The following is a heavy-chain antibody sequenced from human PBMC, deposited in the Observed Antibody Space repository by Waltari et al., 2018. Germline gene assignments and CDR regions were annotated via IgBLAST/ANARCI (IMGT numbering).Heavy chain of an antibody. CDR2: IFYRGST. Sequence: QLQLQESGPGLVKPWETLSLTCTVSVESINSDTYYWGWIRQPPGKGLAWNASIFYRGSTNYNPSIKSGVTISVETSKHRFSRKLSSVTSADTAVYDWARLYSGTRPPDFWGQGTLVTVSS. CDR1: VESINSDTYY. CDR3: ARLYSGTRPPDF. J-gene: IGHJ4*02. D-gene: IGHD2-2*01. V-gene: IGHV4-39*01.